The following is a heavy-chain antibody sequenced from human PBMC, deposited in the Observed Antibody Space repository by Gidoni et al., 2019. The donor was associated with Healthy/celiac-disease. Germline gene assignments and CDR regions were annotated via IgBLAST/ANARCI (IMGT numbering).Heavy chain of an antibody. V-gene: IGHV4-34*12. CDR1: GGSFSGYY. CDR2: IIHSGST. D-gene: IGHD2-2*01. CDR3: ARVQRRSGTSRGAFDI. Sequence: QVQLQQWGAGLLKPSETLSLTCAVYGGSFSGYYWSWIRQPPGKGLAWIGEIIHSGSTTYNQSLKSRVAISVDTSKNQFSLKLSSVTAADTAVYYCARVQRRSGTSRGAFDIWGQGTMVTVSA. J-gene: IGHJ3*02.